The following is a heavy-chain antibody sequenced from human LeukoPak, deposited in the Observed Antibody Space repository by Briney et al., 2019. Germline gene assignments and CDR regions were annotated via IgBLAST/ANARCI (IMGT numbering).Heavy chain of an antibody. CDR2: ISYDGKNK. CDR1: GFTFSSYG. Sequence: PGGSLRLSCAASGFTFSSYGMHWVRQAPGKGLEWVAVISYDGKNKYYSDSVKGRFTISRDNAKNTLYLQMNSLRAEDTAVYFCVMYTWGNVPDIWGQGTLVTVSP. J-gene: IGHJ3*02. V-gene: IGHV3-30*03. D-gene: IGHD1-20*01. CDR3: VMYTWGNVPDI.